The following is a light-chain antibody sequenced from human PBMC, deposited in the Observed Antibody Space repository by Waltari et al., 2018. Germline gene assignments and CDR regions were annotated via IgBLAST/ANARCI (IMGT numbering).Light chain of an antibody. J-gene: IGKJ4*01. CDR2: DAS. CDR1: HDILMP. V-gene: IGKV1-33*01. Sequence: IQVTQSPSTLSASVGDSVTITCRASHDILMPLAWYQQKPGRAPKLLIYDASNLETGVPSRFSGSGSGTDFTFTISSLQPEDIATYYCQQHDNLPLTFGGGTNVEIK. CDR3: QQHDNLPLT.